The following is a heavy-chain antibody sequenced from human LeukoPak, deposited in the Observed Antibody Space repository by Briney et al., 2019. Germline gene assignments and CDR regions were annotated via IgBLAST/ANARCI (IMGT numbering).Heavy chain of an antibody. Sequence: PSQTLSLTCGVSGGSVSSGGYSWNWIRQPPGKGLEWIGYIYHSGRPYYNPSLKSRVTISVDTSKNQFSLKLSSVTAADTAVYYCASHRCDFWSGYPTYFDYWGQGTLVTVSS. J-gene: IGHJ4*02. V-gene: IGHV4-30-2*01. CDR1: GGSVSSGGYS. CDR3: ASHRCDFWSGYPTYFDY. CDR2: IYHSGRP. D-gene: IGHD3-3*01.